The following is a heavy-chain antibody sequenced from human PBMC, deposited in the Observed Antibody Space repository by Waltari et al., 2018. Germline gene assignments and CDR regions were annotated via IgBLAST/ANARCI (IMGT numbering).Heavy chain of an antibody. CDR1: GFTFNTYW. J-gene: IGHJ3*01. D-gene: IGHD3-10*01. V-gene: IGHV3-7*01. Sequence: EVRLVESGGGLVQPGGSLRRSCATSGFTFNTYWLDWVRQAPGKGLEWVASIKKDGSEKYYVDSVKGRFTISRDNAKRSLYLQVDSLRAEDTAVYYCAQFSGERDWGQGTMVTVSS. CDR3: AQFSGERD. CDR2: IKKDGSEK.